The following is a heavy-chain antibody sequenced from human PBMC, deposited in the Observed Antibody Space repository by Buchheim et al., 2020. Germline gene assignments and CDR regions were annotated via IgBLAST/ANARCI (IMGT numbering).Heavy chain of an antibody. CDR1: GFTFSDYY. D-gene: IGHD3-22*01. J-gene: IGHJ6*02. CDR2: ISSSGSTI. CDR3: ARDYYDTSGYYSYYYYGMDL. Sequence: QVQLVESGGGLVKPGGSLRLSCAASGFTFSDYYMSWIRQAPGKGLQWVSYISSSGSTIYYADSVKGRFTVSRDNDKRSLNLQMNSLRAEDTAVYYCARDYYDTSGYYSYYYYGMDLWGQGTT. V-gene: IGHV3-11*01.